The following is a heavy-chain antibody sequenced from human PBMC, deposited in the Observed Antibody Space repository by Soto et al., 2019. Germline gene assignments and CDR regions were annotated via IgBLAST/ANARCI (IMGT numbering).Heavy chain of an antibody. CDR3: ARDFYRDIVATIEGY. Sequence: QVQLVQSGAEVKKPGASVKVSCKASGYTFTSYGISWVRQAPGQGLEWMGWISAYNGNTNYAQKLQGRVTMTTDTSTSTAYMELRSLGSDDTAVYDCARDFYRDIVATIEGYWGQGTLVTVSS. V-gene: IGHV1-18*01. J-gene: IGHJ1*01. D-gene: IGHD5-12*01. CDR2: ISAYNGNT. CDR1: GYTFTSYG.